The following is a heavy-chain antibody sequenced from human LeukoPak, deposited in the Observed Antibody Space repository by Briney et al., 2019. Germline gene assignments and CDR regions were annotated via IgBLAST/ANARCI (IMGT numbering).Heavy chain of an antibody. Sequence: ASVKVCCKVSGYTLTELSTHWVRQAPGKGLEWMGGFDPEDGEAIYAQKFQGRVTMTEDTSTDTAYMELSSLRSEDTAVYYCTTANRLTRDSSGYYPDSWGQGTLDTVSS. CDR3: TTANRLTRDSSGYYPDS. J-gene: IGHJ4*02. D-gene: IGHD3-22*01. CDR2: FDPEDGEA. CDR1: GYTLTELS. V-gene: IGHV1-24*01.